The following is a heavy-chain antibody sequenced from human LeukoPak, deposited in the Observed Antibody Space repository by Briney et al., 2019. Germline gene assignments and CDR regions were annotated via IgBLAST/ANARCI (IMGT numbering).Heavy chain of an antibody. CDR1: GFTFSDCY. J-gene: IGHJ5*02. Sequence: GGSLRLSCAASGFTFSDCYLSWIRQAPGKGLEWLSYISSSGGTIYYTDSVKGRFTISRDNAQNSLYLQMNSLRAEDTAVYYCARGWFDPWGQGTLVTVSS. V-gene: IGHV3-11*01. CDR2: ISSSGGTI. CDR3: ARGWFDP.